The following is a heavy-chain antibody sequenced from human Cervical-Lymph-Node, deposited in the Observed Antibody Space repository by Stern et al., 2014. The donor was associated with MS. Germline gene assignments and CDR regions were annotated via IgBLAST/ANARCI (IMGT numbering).Heavy chain of an antibody. CDR1: VFSLSHARMG. CDR2: IFSNDEK. J-gene: IGHJ4*02. V-gene: IGHV2-26*01. D-gene: IGHD6-13*01. CDR3: ARSIAAAPYDY. Sequence: QVTLRESGPVLVKPTETLTLTCTVSVFSLSHARMGVSWIRQPTGKALEWLAHIFSNDEKSYSTSLKSRLTISKDTSKSQVVLTMTNMDPVDTATYYCARSIAAAPYDYWGQGTLVTVSS.